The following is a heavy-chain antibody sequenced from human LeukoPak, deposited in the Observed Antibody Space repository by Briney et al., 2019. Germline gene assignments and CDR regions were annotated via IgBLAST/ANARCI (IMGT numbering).Heavy chain of an antibody. D-gene: IGHD3-3*01. J-gene: IGHJ6*02. Sequence: SETLSLTCAVYGGSFSGYYWSWIRQPPGKGLEWIGEINHSGSTNYNPSLKSRVTISVDTSKNQFSLKLSSVTAEDTAVYYCARLLGYDFWSGYYKVYYYNGMDVWDQGTTVTVSS. V-gene: IGHV4-34*01. CDR3: ARLLGYDFWSGYYKVYYYNGMDV. CDR1: GGSFSGYY. CDR2: INHSGST.